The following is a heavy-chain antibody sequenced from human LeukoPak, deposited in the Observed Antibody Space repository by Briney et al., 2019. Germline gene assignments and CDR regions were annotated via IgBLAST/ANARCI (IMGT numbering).Heavy chain of an antibody. CDR2: IIPIFGTA. V-gene: IGHV1-69*13. J-gene: IGHJ4*02. Sequence: ASVKVSCKASGGTFSSYAISWVRQAPGQGLEWMGGIIPIFGTANYAQKFQGRVTITADESTSTAYMELSSLRSEDTAVYYCGGSGSYPYYFDYWGQGTLVTVSS. CDR1: GGTFSSYA. CDR3: GGSGSYPYYFDY. D-gene: IGHD3-10*01.